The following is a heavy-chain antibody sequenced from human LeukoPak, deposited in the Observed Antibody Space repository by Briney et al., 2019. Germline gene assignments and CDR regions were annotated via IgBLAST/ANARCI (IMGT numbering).Heavy chain of an antibody. Sequence: GASVKVSCKASGYTFTSYGISWVRQAPGQGLEWMGWISAYNGNTNYAQKLQGRVTMTTDTSTSTAYMELRSLRSDDTAVYYCARYYDFWSGYYDAFDIWGQGTMVTVSS. CDR3: ARYYDFWSGYYDAFDI. CDR1: GYTFTSYG. CDR2: ISAYNGNT. V-gene: IGHV1-18*01. J-gene: IGHJ3*02. D-gene: IGHD3-3*01.